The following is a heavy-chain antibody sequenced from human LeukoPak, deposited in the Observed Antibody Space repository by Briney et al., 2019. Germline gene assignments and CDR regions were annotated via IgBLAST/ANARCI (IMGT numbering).Heavy chain of an antibody. CDR1: GYTFTSYD. CDR3: ARGTGYSYGLYQYYYMDV. D-gene: IGHD5-18*01. J-gene: IGHJ6*03. CDR2: MNPNSGNT. Sequence: AGSVRVSCKASGYTFTSYDINWVRQATGQGLEWMGWMNPNSGNTGYAQKFQGRVTMTRNTSISTAYMELSGLRSEDTAVYYCARGTGYSYGLYQYYYMDVWDKGTTVTISS. V-gene: IGHV1-8*01.